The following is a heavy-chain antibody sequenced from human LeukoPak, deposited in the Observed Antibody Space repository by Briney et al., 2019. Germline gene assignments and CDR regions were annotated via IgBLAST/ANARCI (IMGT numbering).Heavy chain of an antibody. CDR2: IYYSGST. Sequence: SETLSLTCTVSGGSISSSSYYWGWIRQPPGKGLEWIGSIYYSGSTYYNPSPKSRVTISVDTSKNQFSLKLSSVTAADTAVYYCARVGRSSGIDYWGQGTLVTVSS. J-gene: IGHJ4*02. V-gene: IGHV4-39*07. D-gene: IGHD6-19*01. CDR1: GGSISSSSYY. CDR3: ARVGRSSGIDY.